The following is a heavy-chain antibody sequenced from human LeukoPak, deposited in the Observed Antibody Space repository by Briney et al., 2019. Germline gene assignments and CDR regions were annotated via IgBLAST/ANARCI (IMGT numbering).Heavy chain of an antibody. CDR1: GYTFTSYG. D-gene: IGHD4-23*01. CDR2: ISAYNGNT. J-gene: IGHJ4*02. CDR3: ARDTLHDYGGNPEFDY. V-gene: IGHV1-18*01. Sequence: GASVKVSCKASGYTFTSYGISWVRQAPGQGLEWMGWISAYNGNTNYAQKLQGRVTMTTDTSTSTAYMELRSLRSDDTAVYYCARDTLHDYGGNPEFDYWGQGTLVTVSS.